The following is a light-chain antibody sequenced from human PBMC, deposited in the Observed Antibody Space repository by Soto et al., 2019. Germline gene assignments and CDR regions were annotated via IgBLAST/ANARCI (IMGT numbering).Light chain of an antibody. J-gene: IGLJ1*01. CDR3: SAYSSSYIYV. CDR1: SSDVGNYNY. V-gene: IGLV2-14*03. Sequence: QSVLTQPASVSGSPGQSITISCTGTSSDVGNYNYVSWHQHHPGKAPKLMINDVSNRPSGVSSRFSGSKSGNTASLTISGLQAEDETDYYCSAYSSSYIYVFGTGTVVTV. CDR2: DVS.